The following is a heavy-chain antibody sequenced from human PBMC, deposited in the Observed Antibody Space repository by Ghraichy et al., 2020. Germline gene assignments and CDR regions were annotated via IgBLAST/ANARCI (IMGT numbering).Heavy chain of an antibody. D-gene: IGHD6-19*01. J-gene: IGHJ4*02. CDR2: ISSSSSGI. CDR3: ARSGYTSGWPAFDY. Sequence: WGSLRLSCAASGFTFSTYSMNWVRQAPGKGLEWISYISSSSSGIYYADSVKGRFTISRDNAKKSLYLQMNSLRDEDTAVYYCARSGYTSGWPAFDYWGQGTLVTVSS. CDR1: GFTFSTYS. V-gene: IGHV3-48*02.